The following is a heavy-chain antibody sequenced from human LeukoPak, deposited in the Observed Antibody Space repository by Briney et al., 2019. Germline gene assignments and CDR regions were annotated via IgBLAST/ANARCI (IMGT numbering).Heavy chain of an antibody. CDR2: IIPILGIA. J-gene: IGHJ5*02. D-gene: IGHD2-2*01. Sequence: GASVKVSCKASGGTFSSYAISWVRQAPGQGLEWMGRIIPILGIANYAQEFQGRVTITADKSTSTAYMELSSLRSEDTAVYYCAREGGCSSTSCYGKVGWFDPWGQGTLVTVSS. CDR3: AREGGCSSTSCYGKVGWFDP. V-gene: IGHV1-69*04. CDR1: GGTFSSYA.